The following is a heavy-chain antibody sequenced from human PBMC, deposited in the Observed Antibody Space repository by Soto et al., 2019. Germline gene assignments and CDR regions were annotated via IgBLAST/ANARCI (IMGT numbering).Heavy chain of an antibody. CDR3: AKNPSGTLPAKRSIDY. CDR1: GFTFSSYA. Sequence: EVQLLESGGGLVQPGGSLRLSCAASGFTFSSYAMTWVRQAPGKGLEWVSGISGSGGSTYYADSVKGRFTISRDNSKNTLFLQMNSLRAEDTAVYYCAKNPSGTLPAKRSIDYWGQGTLVTASS. D-gene: IGHD5-12*01. V-gene: IGHV3-23*01. CDR2: ISGSGGST. J-gene: IGHJ4*02.